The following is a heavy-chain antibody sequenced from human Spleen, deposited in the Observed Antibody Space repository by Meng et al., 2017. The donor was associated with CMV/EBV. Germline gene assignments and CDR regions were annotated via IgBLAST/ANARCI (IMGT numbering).Heavy chain of an antibody. J-gene: IGHJ4*02. D-gene: IGHD4-17*01. Sequence: LSLICTDDGGYISSGGYYWSESRQHPGKGLEWIEYIYYSGSTYYIPSVKSRVTVSVDTSKKQFDLKLSSETAADTAVYYCARGDYDYWGQGTLVTVSS. CDR1: GGYISSGGYY. CDR3: ARGDYDY. V-gene: IGHV4-31*03. CDR2: IYYSGST.